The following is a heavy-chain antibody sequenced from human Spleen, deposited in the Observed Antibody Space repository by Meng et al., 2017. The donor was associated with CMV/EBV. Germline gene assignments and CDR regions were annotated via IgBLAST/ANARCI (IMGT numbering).Heavy chain of an antibody. V-gene: IGHV4-4*02. CDR2: IYHSGST. Sequence: QVQLQESGPGLVKPSGTLSLTCAVSVGSITRSNLWTWVRQVPGKGLEWIGEIYHSGSTNYNPSLKSRVTISVDKFKNQFSLKLGSVTAADTAVYYCARIERRRILKYCGSDCSTTDYWGQGTLVTVSS. CDR1: VGSITRSNL. J-gene: IGHJ4*02. CDR3: ARIERRRILKYCGSDCSTTDY. D-gene: IGHD2-21*02.